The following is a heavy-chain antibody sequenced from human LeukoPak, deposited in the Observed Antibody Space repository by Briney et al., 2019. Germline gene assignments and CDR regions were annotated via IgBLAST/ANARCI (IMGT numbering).Heavy chain of an antibody. J-gene: IGHJ5*02. V-gene: IGHV1-24*01. Sequence: GASVKVSCKVSGYTLTELSMHWVRQAPGKGLEWMGGFDPEDGETIYAQKFQGRVTMTEDTSTDTAYMELSSLGSEDTAVYYCATPIITIFGVGPFDPWGQGTLVTVSS. CDR2: FDPEDGET. D-gene: IGHD3-3*01. CDR1: GYTLTELS. CDR3: ATPIITIFGVGPFDP.